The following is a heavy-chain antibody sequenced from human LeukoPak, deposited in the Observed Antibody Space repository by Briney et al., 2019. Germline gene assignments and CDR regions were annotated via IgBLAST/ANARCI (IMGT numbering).Heavy chain of an antibody. V-gene: IGHV3-23*01. J-gene: IGHJ2*01. Sequence: GGSLRLSCAASGFTFSSYAMSWVRQAPGKGLEWVSAITGSGGSTYYADSVKGWFPISRDNSKNTLYLQMNSLRAEDTAVYYCAKDTASSWWYFDLWGRGTLVTVSS. CDR3: AKDTASSWWYFDL. CDR2: ITGSGGST. D-gene: IGHD5-18*01. CDR1: GFTFSSYA.